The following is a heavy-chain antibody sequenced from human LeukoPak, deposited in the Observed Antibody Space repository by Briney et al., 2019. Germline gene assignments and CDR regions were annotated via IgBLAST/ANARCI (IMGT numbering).Heavy chain of an antibody. Sequence: ASVKVSCKASGGTFSSYAISWVRQAPGQGLEWMGGIIPIFGTANYAQKFQGRVTITADESTSTAYMELSSLRSEDTAVYYCAREAEYDILTGYQTDDAFDIWGQGTMVTVSS. CDR1: GGTFSSYA. D-gene: IGHD3-9*01. V-gene: IGHV1-69*13. CDR3: AREAEYDILTGYQTDDAFDI. J-gene: IGHJ3*02. CDR2: IIPIFGTA.